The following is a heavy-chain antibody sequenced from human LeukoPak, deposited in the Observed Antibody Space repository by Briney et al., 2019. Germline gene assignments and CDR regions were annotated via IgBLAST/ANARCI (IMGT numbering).Heavy chain of an antibody. J-gene: IGHJ4*02. CDR2: ISYDGSNK. Sequence: PGGSLRLSCAASGFTFSSYAMHWVRQAPGKGLEWVVVISYDGSNKYYADSVKGRFTISRDNSKNTLYLQMNSLRAEDTAVYYCAKDVMRYFDWFFDYWGQGTLVTVSS. CDR1: GFTFSSYA. V-gene: IGHV3-30-3*01. CDR3: AKDVMRYFDWFFDY. D-gene: IGHD3-9*01.